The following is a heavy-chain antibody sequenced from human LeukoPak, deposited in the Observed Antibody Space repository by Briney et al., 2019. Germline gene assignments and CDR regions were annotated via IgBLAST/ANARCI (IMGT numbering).Heavy chain of an antibody. J-gene: IGHJ4*02. CDR3: ARGLHRRCSGGICYQPFDY. Sequence: PGRSLRLSCAASGFTFSSYGMHWVRQAPGKGLEWVALISSDGSKIYYADSVKGRFTISRDNSRNTLYLQMNSLRAEDSAVYYCARGLHRRCSGGICYQPFDYWGQGTLVTVSS. D-gene: IGHD2-15*01. V-gene: IGHV3-30*03. CDR2: ISSDGSKI. CDR1: GFTFSSYG.